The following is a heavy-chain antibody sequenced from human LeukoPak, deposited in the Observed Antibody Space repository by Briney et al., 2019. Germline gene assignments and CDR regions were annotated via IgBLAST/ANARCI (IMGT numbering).Heavy chain of an antibody. J-gene: IGHJ3*02. V-gene: IGHV4-39*07. CDR3: ARTGAYYDFWSGSPLDAFDI. CDR2: IYYSGST. D-gene: IGHD3-3*01. Sequence: SETLSLTCTVSGGSISSSSYYWGWIRQPPGKGLEWIGSIYYSGSTYYNPSLKSRVTISVDTSKNQFSLKLSSVTAADTAVYYCARTGAYYDFWSGSPLDAFDIWGQGTMVTVSS. CDR1: GGSISSSSYY.